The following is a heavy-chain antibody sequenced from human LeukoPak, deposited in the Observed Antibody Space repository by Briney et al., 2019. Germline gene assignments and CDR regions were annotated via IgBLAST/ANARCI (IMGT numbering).Heavy chain of an antibody. J-gene: IGHJ4*02. V-gene: IGHV4-59*01. CDR1: GGSISSYY. D-gene: IGHD5-18*01. Sequence: PSETLSLTCTVSGGSISSYYWSWIRQPPGKGLEWIGYIYYSGSTNYNPSLKSRVTISADTSKNQFSLKLSSVTAADTAVYYCAREGGYSYGDAPLHFDYWGQGTLVTVSS. CDR2: IYYSGST. CDR3: AREGGYSYGDAPLHFDY.